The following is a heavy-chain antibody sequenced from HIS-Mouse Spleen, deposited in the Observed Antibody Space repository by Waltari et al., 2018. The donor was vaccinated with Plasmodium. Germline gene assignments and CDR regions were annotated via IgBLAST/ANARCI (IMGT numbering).Heavy chain of an antibody. D-gene: IGHD3-10*01. CDR1: GYSISRGYY. V-gene: IGHV4-38-2*02. CDR3: ARQSYYGSGSYYNVG. Sequence: QVQLQESGPGLVKPSETLSLTCTVSGYSISRGYYWGWIRQPPGKGLEWIGSIYHSGSTYYNPSLKSRVTISVDTSKNQFSLKLSSVTAADTAVYYCARQSYYGSGSYYNVGWGQGTLVTVSS. J-gene: IGHJ4*02. CDR2: IYHSGST.